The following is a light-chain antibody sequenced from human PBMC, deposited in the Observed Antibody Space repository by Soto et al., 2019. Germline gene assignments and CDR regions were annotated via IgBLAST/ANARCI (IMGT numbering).Light chain of an antibody. CDR2: GAS. CDR1: QGISDY. V-gene: IGKV1-9*01. Sequence: DIQLTQSPSFLSASVGDRVTISCRASQGISDYLAWYQQKPGKAPKLLIYGASTLQSGVPSRFSGSASGTEFTLTISSLQPEDFATYFCQRFNAYPLTFGGGTKLEIK. J-gene: IGKJ4*01. CDR3: QRFNAYPLT.